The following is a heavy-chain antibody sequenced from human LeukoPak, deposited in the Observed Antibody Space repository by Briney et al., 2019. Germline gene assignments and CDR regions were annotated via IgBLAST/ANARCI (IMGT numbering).Heavy chain of an antibody. V-gene: IGHV4-34*01. CDR1: GGAFSGYY. CDR2: MNHSGST. Sequence: SETLSLTCAVYGGAFSGYYWRWIRQPPGKGLEWIGEMNHSGSTNYNPSLKSRVTISVDRSKNQVSLKLSSVTDADTAVYSCARSKDFWSGYYGYWGQGTLVTVSS. CDR3: ARSKDFWSGYYGY. J-gene: IGHJ4*02. D-gene: IGHD3-3*01.